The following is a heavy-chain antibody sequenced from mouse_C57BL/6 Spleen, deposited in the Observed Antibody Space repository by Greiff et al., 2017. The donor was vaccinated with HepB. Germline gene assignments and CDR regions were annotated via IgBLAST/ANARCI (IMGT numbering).Heavy chain of an antibody. CDR2: IRSKSNNYAT. J-gene: IGHJ2*01. D-gene: IGHD1-1*01. CDR1: GFSFNTYA. V-gene: IGHV10-1*01. CDR3: VRQGYYYGSSFDY. Sequence: EVQLVESGGGLVQPKGSLKLSCAASGFSFNTYAMNWVRQAPGKGLEWVARIRSKSNNYATYYADSVKDRFTISRDDSESRLYLQMNNLKTEDTAMYYCVRQGYYYGSSFDYWGRGTTLTVSS.